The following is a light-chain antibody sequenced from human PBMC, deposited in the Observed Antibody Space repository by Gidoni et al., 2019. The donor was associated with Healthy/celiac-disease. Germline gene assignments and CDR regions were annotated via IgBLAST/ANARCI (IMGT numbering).Light chain of an antibody. V-gene: IGKV1-6*01. CDR3: LQDYNYPPT. J-gene: IGKJ1*01. CDR2: PAS. CDR1: QGIRND. Sequence: AIQMTQSPSSLSASVGDRVTITCRASQGIRNDLGWYQQKPGKAPKLLLYPASSLQRGVPSRFSGSGSGTDFTLTISSLQPEDFATYYCLQDYNYPPTFGQGTKVEIK.